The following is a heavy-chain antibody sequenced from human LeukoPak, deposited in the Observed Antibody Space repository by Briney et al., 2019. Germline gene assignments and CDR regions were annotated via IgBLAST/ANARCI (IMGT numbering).Heavy chain of an antibody. V-gene: IGHV1-18*01. CDR3: ARFAPVLCSGGSCYEKVDWFDP. J-gene: IGHJ5*02. Sequence: GASVKVSCKASGGTFSSYAISWVRQAPGQGLEWMGWISAYNGNTNYAQKLQGRVTMTTDTSTSTAYMELRSLRSDDTAVYYCARFAPVLCSGGSCYEKVDWFDPWGQGTLVTVSS. CDR1: GGTFSSYA. D-gene: IGHD2-15*01. CDR2: ISAYNGNT.